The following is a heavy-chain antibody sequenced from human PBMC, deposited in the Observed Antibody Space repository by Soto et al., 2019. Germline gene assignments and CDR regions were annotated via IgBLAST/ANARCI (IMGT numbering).Heavy chain of an antibody. CDR3: AQVHDYGDSPIYYYGMDV. Sequence: GGSLRLSCAASGFTFSSYAMSWVRQAPGKGLEWVSAISGSGGSTYYADSVKGRFTISRDNSKNTLYLQMNSLRAEDTAVYYCAQVHDYGDSPIYYYGMDVWGQGTTVTVS. D-gene: IGHD4-17*01. CDR1: GFTFSSYA. V-gene: IGHV3-23*01. J-gene: IGHJ6*02. CDR2: ISGSGGST.